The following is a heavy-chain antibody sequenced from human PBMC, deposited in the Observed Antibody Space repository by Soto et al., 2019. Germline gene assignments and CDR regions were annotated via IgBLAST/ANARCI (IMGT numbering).Heavy chain of an antibody. V-gene: IGHV3-23*01. J-gene: IGHJ4*02. CDR3: ARIAAAGHFDY. Sequence: GGSLRLSCAASGFTFSSYAMSWVRQAPGKGLEWVSAISGSGGSTYYADSVKGRFTISRDNSKNTLYLQMNSLRSDDTAVYYCARIAAAGHFDYWGQGTLVTVSS. CDR2: ISGSGGST. CDR1: GFTFSSYA. D-gene: IGHD6-13*01.